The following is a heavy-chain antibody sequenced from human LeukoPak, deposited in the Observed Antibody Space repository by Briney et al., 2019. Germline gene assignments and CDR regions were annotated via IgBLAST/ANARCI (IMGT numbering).Heavy chain of an antibody. CDR1: GFSFSSYW. Sequence: GGSLRLSCAASGFSFSSYWMHWVRQAPGKGLVWVSRINSDGRSTRYADSVKGRYTISRDNAKKTLYLQMNSLRAEDTAVYYCARVAGGDGDPCDYWGQGTLVTVSS. CDR3: ARVAGGDGDPCDY. D-gene: IGHD3-16*01. V-gene: IGHV3-74*01. J-gene: IGHJ4*02. CDR2: INSDGRST.